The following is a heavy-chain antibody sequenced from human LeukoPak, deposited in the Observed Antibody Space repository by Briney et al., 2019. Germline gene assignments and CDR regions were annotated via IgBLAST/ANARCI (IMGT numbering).Heavy chain of an antibody. V-gene: IGHV1-2*02. D-gene: IGHD5-24*01. CDR1: GYTFTDYY. J-gene: IGHJ3*02. CDR3: ARVVDGYNYGDFDI. CDR2: INPNSGGT. Sequence: ASVKVSCKASGYTFTDYYIHWVRQAPGQGLEWMGWINPNSGGTKYARRFQGRVTMTTDASISTAYTKLSSLRSDDTAVYYCARVVDGYNYGDFDIWGQGTVVTVSS.